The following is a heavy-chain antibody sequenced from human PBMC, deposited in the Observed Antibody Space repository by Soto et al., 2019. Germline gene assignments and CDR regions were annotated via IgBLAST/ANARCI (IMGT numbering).Heavy chain of an antibody. D-gene: IGHD1-26*01. CDR3: AKDRLRGGFLTTATTNGMDV. CDR2: ISYDGSNK. V-gene: IGHV3-30*18. J-gene: IGHJ6*02. Sequence: GGSLRLSCAASGFTFSSYGMHWVRQAPGKGLEWVALISYDGSNKYYADSVKGRFSISRDNSKNTLYLQMNGLRAGDTAVYYCAKDRLRGGFLTTATTNGMDVWGQGTTVTVSS. CDR1: GFTFSSYG.